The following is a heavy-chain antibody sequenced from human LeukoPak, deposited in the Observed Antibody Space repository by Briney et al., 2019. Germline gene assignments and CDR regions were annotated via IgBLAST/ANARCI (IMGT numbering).Heavy chain of an antibody. V-gene: IGHV1-69*05. CDR3: ARVWELVHDAFDI. J-gene: IGHJ3*02. CDR2: IIPIFGTA. Sequence: ASVKVSCKASGGTFSSYAISWVRQAPGQGLEWMGGIIPIFGTANYAQKFQGRVTITTDESTSTAYMELSSLRSEDTAVYYCARVWELVHDAFDIWGQGTMVTVSS. D-gene: IGHD1-26*01. CDR1: GGTFSSYA.